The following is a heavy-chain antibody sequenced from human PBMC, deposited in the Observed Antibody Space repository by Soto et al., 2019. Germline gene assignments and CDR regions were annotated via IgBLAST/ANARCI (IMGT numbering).Heavy chain of an antibody. Sequence: ASVKVSCKASGYTFTSYGISWVRQAPGQGLEWMGWISAYNGNTNYAQKLQGRVTMTTDTSTNTAYMELGSLRSDDTAVYYCARDLAFSWGSYRYTPSFDYWGQGTLVTVSS. J-gene: IGHJ4*02. CDR2: ISAYNGNT. D-gene: IGHD3-16*02. CDR1: GYTFTSYG. V-gene: IGHV1-18*04. CDR3: ARDLAFSWGSYRYTPSFDY.